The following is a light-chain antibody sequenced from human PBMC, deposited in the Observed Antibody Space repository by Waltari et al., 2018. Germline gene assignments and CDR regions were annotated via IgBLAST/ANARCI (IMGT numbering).Light chain of an antibody. J-gene: IGLJ2*01. CDR1: SGTSSHN. CDR2: VNSDGSH. V-gene: IGLV4-69*01. Sequence: QLVLTQSPSDSASLRASVKLTRILSSGTSSHNLPWHRPQSEKGPRYLMKVNSDGSHTQGDGIPYRFSGSSSGAERYLTISSRQSEDEGDYYCQTWGTGIHVVFGGGTKLTVL. CDR3: QTWGTGIHVV.